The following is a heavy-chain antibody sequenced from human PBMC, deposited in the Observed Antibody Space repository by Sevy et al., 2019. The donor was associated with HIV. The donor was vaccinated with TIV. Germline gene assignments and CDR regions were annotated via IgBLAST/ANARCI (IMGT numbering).Heavy chain of an antibody. D-gene: IGHD3-22*01. Sequence: GGSLRLSCAASGFTFSSYAMSWVRQAPGKGLEWVSAISGSGGSTYYADSVKGRFTISRDNSKNTLYLQMNSLRAEDKAVYYGAKWGDYYDSSGYYSGESNFNYYDGMDVWGQGTTVTVSS. CDR1: GFTFSSYA. CDR3: AKWGDYYDSSGYYSGESNFNYYDGMDV. J-gene: IGHJ6*02. CDR2: ISGSGGST. V-gene: IGHV3-23*01.